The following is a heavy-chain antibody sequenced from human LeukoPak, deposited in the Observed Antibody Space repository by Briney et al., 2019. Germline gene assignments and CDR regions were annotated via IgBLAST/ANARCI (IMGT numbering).Heavy chain of an antibody. CDR1: GFTFSSYA. CDR3: ARDRAMTTVTTGLGWGIDY. J-gene: IGHJ4*02. V-gene: IGHV3-30*04. Sequence: GGSLRLSCAASGFTFSSYAMHWVRQAPGKGLEWEAVISYDGSNKYYADSVKGRFTISRDNSKNTLYLQMNSLRAEDTAVYYCARDRAMTTVTTGLGWGIDYWGQGTLVTVSS. D-gene: IGHD4-17*01. CDR2: ISYDGSNK.